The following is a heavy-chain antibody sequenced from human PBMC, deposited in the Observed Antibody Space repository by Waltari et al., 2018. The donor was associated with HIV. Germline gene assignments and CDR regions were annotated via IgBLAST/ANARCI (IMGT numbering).Heavy chain of an antibody. V-gene: IGHV3-23*01. D-gene: IGHD3-3*01. CDR3: ARLMGTSFGMVIYYSYGMDV. CDR2: ISGSGDSR. Sequence: EVKLLESGGGLVQPGGSLRLSCEASGFSFSSYAMSWVRQAPGKGLEWVSGISGSGDSRYEADSVKGRFSIARDNSKNTLSLQMNSLRAEDTAVYYCARLMGTSFGMVIYYSYGMDVWGQGTTVTVSS. CDR1: GFSFSSYA. J-gene: IGHJ6*02.